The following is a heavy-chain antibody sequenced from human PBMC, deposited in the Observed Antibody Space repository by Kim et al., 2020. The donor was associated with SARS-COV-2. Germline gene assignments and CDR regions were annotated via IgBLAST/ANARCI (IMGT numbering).Heavy chain of an antibody. Sequence: SETLSLTCTVSGGSISGYYWSWIRQPPGKGLEWIGYINYSGSTNYNPSLKSRVTISVDTSKNQFSLKLSSVTAADTAVYFCARGVVGALRLFDYWGQGTLVTVSS. CDR1: GGSISGYY. V-gene: IGHV4-59*08. J-gene: IGHJ4*02. D-gene: IGHD1-26*01. CDR2: INYSGST. CDR3: ARGVVGALRLFDY.